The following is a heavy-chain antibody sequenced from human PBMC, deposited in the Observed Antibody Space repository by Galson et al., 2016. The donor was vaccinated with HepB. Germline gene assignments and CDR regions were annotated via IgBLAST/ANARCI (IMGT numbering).Heavy chain of an antibody. D-gene: IGHD3-22*01. CDR2: ISAYNGNT. Sequence: SVKVSCKASGYTFTSYGISWVRQAPGQGLEWMEWISAYNGNTNYAQKLQGRVTMTTDTSTSKACMELRSLRSDDTAVYYCAREKYHYDSSGYSSELYYFDYWGQGTLVTSPQ. J-gene: IGHJ4*02. CDR1: GYTFTSYG. V-gene: IGHV1-18*01. CDR3: AREKYHYDSSGYSSELYYFDY.